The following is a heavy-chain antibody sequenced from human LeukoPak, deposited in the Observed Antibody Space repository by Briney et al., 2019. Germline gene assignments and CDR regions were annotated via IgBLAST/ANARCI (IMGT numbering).Heavy chain of an antibody. Sequence: SETLSLTCTVSGGSISSYYWSWIRQPAGKRLEWIGRIYTSGSTNYNPSLKSRVTMSVDTSKNQFSLKLSSVTAADTAVYYCARERAYSGSYYLDYWGQGTLVTVSS. D-gene: IGHD1-26*01. CDR1: GGSISSYY. V-gene: IGHV4-4*07. CDR2: IYTSGST. J-gene: IGHJ4*02. CDR3: ARERAYSGSYYLDY.